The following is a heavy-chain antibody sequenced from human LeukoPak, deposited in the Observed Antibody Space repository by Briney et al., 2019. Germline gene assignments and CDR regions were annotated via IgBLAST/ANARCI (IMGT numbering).Heavy chain of an antibody. J-gene: IGHJ4*02. CDR3: AKSGGYGLIDY. CDR1: GGSISSSDYY. Sequence: PSETLSLTCTVSGGSISSSDYYWGWIRQPPGKGLEWIGNIYYSGSTYYNASLQSRVTISIETSKNQISLRLNSVTAADTAIYYCAKSGGYGLIDYWGQGTLVTVSS. V-gene: IGHV4-39*01. CDR2: IYYSGST. D-gene: IGHD1-26*01.